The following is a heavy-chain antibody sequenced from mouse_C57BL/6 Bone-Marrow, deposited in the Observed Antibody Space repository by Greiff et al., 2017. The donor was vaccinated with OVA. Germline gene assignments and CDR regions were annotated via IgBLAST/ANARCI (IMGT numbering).Heavy chain of an antibody. V-gene: IGHV5-4*03. CDR2: ISDGGSYT. J-gene: IGHJ2*01. Sequence: DVMLVESGGGLVKPGGSLKLSCAASGFTFSSYAMSWVRQTPEKRLEWVATISDGGSYTYYPDNVKGRFTISRDNAKNNLYLQMSHLKSEDTAMYYCAAGGTGTVDYWGQGTTLTVSS. D-gene: IGHD4-1*01. CDR3: AAGGTGTVDY. CDR1: GFTFSSYA.